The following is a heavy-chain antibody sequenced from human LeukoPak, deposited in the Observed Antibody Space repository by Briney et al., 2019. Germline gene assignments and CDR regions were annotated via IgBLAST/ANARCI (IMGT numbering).Heavy chain of an antibody. CDR1: GFTVSSNY. CDR3: ARASYYSDFDY. J-gene: IGHJ4*02. D-gene: IGHD3-10*01. Sequence: PGGSLRLSCAASGFTVSSNYMSWVRQPPGKGLEWVSVIYSGGSTYYADSVKGRFTISRDNSKNTLYLQMNSLRAEDTAVYYCARASYYSDFDYWGQGTLVTVSS. CDR2: IYSGGST. V-gene: IGHV3-53*01.